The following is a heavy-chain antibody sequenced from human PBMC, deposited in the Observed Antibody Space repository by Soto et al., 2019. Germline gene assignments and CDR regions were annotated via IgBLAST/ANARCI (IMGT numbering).Heavy chain of an antibody. CDR1: VDSVSSNSAA. CDR3: ARGELRYYDSSGYYYVDWFDP. J-gene: IGHJ5*02. Sequence: SRTLSLTCDISVDSVSSNSAAWNWIRQSPSRGLEWLGRTYYRSKWYNDYAVSVKSRITINPDTSKNQFSLQLNSVTPEDTAVYYCARGELRYYDSSGYYYVDWFDPWGQGTLVTVSS. D-gene: IGHD3-22*01. CDR2: TYYRSKWYN. V-gene: IGHV6-1*01.